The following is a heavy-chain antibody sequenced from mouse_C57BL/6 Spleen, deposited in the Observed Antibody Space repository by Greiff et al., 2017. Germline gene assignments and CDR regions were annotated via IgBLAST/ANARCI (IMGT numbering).Heavy chain of an antibody. CDR2: INPSSGYT. V-gene: IGHV1-7*01. CDR3: AREEDSSGYEDAMDY. D-gene: IGHD3-2*02. CDR1: GYTFTSYW. Sequence: QVQLQQSGAELAKPGASVKLSCKASGYTFTSYWMHWVKQRPGQGLEWIGYINPSSGYTKYNQKFKDKATLTADKSSSTAYMQRSSLTYEDSAVYYCAREEDSSGYEDAMDYWGQGTSVTVSS. J-gene: IGHJ4*01.